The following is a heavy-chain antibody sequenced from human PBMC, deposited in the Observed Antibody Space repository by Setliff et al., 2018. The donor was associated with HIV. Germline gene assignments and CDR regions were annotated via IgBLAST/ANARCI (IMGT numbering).Heavy chain of an antibody. Sequence: SETLSLTCTVSGGSISSYYWSWIRQPPGKGLEWIGYISSGSTYYNPSLKSRVTISVDTSKNQFSLKLSSVTAADTAVYYCARHSITLVVGVPERDDAFDIWGQGTMVTVSS. D-gene: IGHD3-22*01. CDR3: ARHSITLVVGVPERDDAFDI. J-gene: IGHJ3*02. V-gene: IGHV4-4*08. CDR2: ISSGST. CDR1: GGSISSYY.